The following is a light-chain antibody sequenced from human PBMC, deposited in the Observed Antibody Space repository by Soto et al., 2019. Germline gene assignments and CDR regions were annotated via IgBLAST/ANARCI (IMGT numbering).Light chain of an antibody. CDR1: QDIAIY. CDR2: AAS. V-gene: IGKV1-9*01. J-gene: IGKJ4*01. CDR3: QQLRMYPST. Sequence: IQLTQSPSSLSASVGDRVTITCRASQDIAIYLAWYQQKPGEAHKXLIYAASTLYGGVPSRFSGSGSGTDCALTITSLKAEDVATYDGQQLRMYPSTFGGGTKVDI.